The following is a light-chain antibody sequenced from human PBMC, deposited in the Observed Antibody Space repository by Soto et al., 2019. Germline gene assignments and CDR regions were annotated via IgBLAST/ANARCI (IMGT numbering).Light chain of an antibody. Sequence: ELVLTQSPATLSLSPGARATLSCRASQSVSSSLAWYQQKPGQAPRLLIYDASNRATGIPARFSGSGSGTDFSLTSSSLEPEDFAVYYCQQRSNWPPWTFGQGTKVEIK. V-gene: IGKV3-11*01. CDR1: QSVSSS. J-gene: IGKJ1*01. CDR2: DAS. CDR3: QQRSNWPPWT.